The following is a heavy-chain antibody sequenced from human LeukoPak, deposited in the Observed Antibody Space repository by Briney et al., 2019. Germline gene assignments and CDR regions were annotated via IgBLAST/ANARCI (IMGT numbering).Heavy chain of an antibody. J-gene: IGHJ3*02. Sequence: PGGSLRLSCAASGFTFTSYAMSWVRQAPGKGLEWVSGMSGSGGSTYHADSVKGRFTISRDNSKNTLYLEMNSLRAEDTAVYYCAGRYELLSNAFDIWGQGTMVTVSS. CDR1: GFTFTSYA. CDR3: AGRYELLSNAFDI. D-gene: IGHD2-15*01. V-gene: IGHV3-23*01. CDR2: MSGSGGST.